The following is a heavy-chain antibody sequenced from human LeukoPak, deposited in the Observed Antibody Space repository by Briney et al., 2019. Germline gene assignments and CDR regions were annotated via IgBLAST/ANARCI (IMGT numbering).Heavy chain of an antibody. CDR1: GGSFSGYY. D-gene: IGHD4-17*01. Sequence: PSETLSLTCAAYGGSFSGYYWSWIRQPPGKGLEWIGEINHSGSTNYNPSLKSRVTISVDTSKNQFSLKLSSVTAADTAVYYCARAKLRGHYGMDVWGKGTTVTVSS. CDR2: INHSGST. J-gene: IGHJ6*04. CDR3: ARAKLRGHYGMDV. V-gene: IGHV4-34*01.